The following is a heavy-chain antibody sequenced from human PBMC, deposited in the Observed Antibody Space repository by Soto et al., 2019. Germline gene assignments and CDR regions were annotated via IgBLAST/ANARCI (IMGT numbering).Heavy chain of an antibody. Sequence: GWSLRLSCAASGFTFSSYAMSWVRQAPGKGLEWVSAISGSGGSTYYADSFQGQVTISADKSVTTAYLQWSSLKASDTAMYYCARRVQLWPYTSTHFYAFDIWGQGTMVTVSS. CDR2: ISGSGGST. D-gene: IGHD6-6*01. V-gene: IGHV3-23*01. J-gene: IGHJ3*02. CDR3: ARRVQLWPYTSTHFYAFDI. CDR1: GFTFSSYA.